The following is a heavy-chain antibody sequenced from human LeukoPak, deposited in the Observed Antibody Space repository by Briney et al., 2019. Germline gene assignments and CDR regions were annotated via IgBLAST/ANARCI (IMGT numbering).Heavy chain of an antibody. J-gene: IGHJ4*02. CDR2: IYQSGST. V-gene: IGHV4-38-2*02. D-gene: IGHD3-3*01. CDR1: GYSISSGYY. Sequence: PSETLSLTCSVSGYSISSGYYWGWILQPPGKGLGWVVRIYQSGSTYYNPSLKSRVTISVDRSKNQFSLKLSSVTAADTAVYYCAKDPGRFLEWLSPNRHFDYWGQGTLVTVSS. CDR3: AKDPGRFLEWLSPNRHFDY.